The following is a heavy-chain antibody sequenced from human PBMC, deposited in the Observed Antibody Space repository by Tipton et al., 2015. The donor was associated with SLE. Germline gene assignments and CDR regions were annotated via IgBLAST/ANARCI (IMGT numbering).Heavy chain of an antibody. CDR1: GDSITSYY. CDR3: ARDRSMVGAAGEAFDI. Sequence: TLSLTCNVSGDSITSYYWSWLRQPPGKGLEWIGFIYHRGSTHYNPSLKSRVTLSLDTSKSQFSLRLSSVTAADTAVYYCARDRSMVGAAGEAFDIWGQGTLVTVSS. CDR2: IYHRGST. V-gene: IGHV4-59*01. D-gene: IGHD1-26*01. J-gene: IGHJ3*02.